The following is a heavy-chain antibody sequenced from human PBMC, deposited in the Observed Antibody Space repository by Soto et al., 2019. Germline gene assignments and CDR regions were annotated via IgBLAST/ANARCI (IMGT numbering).Heavy chain of an antibody. Sequence: QVHLQESGPGLVKPSGTLALTCAVSGGSISSDKWWTWVRQPPGKGLEWIGEISHRGSTNYSPSCKSRLSLSVDTNKTQCSLRLTSVTAADPAVYYCAAIPLTSGVVSGRFDPWGQGIMVTVSS. D-gene: IGHD3-3*01. CDR1: GGSISSDKW. J-gene: IGHJ5*02. CDR3: AAIPLTSGVVSGRFDP. V-gene: IGHV4-4*02. CDR2: ISHRGST.